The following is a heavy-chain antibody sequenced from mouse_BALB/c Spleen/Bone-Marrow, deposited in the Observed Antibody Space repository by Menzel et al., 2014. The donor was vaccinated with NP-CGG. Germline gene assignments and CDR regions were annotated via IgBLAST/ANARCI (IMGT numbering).Heavy chain of an antibody. CDR1: GFTFSSYT. CDR3: TRGSIYDGYYYAMDY. J-gene: IGHJ4*01. CDR2: ISSGGSYT. Sequence: EVHLVESGGGLVKPGGSLKLSCAASGFTFSSYTMSWVRQTPEKRLEWVATISSGGSYTYYPDSVKGRFTISRDNAKNTLYLQVSSLKSEDTAMYYCTRGSIYDGYYYAMDYWGQGTSVTVSS. D-gene: IGHD2-3*01. V-gene: IGHV5-6-4*01.